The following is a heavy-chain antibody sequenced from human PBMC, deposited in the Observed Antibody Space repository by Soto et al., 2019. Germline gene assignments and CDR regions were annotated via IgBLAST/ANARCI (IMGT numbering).Heavy chain of an antibody. V-gene: IGHV3-9*01. D-gene: IGHD6-6*01. J-gene: IGHJ4*01. Sequence: SLRSSCAASRCPCDDYALHWVRQPPGKGLEWGSRITWNSGSIGYADSVKGRFTISRDNAKNSLYLQMNRLRAEDTALYYCAKGSSIAARPGLQFDYWGQGTLVNVSS. CDR2: ITWNSGSI. CDR1: RCPCDDYA. CDR3: AKGSSIAARPGLQFDY.